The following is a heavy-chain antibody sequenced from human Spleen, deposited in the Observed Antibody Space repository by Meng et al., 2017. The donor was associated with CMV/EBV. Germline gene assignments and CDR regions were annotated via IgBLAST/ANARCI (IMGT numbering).Heavy chain of an antibody. Sequence: HWVRQAPGKGLEWVAFIRFDGSDKYYTDSLKGRFTVSRDNSKNSVSLELKSLRPEDTAVYYCAKARVVGWVTSGWYFDWFDAWGQGAPVTVSS. J-gene: IGHJ5*02. CDR3: AKARVVGWVTSGWYFDWFDA. CDR2: IRFDGSDK. V-gene: IGHV3-30*02. D-gene: IGHD6-19*01.